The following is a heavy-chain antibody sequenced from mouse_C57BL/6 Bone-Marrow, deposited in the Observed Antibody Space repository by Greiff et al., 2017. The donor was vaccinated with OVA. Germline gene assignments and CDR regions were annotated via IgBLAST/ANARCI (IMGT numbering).Heavy chain of an antibody. CDR1: GYTFTSYW. CDR3: ARSGGPRFAY. CDR2: IDPSDSYT. V-gene: IGHV1-69*01. J-gene: IGHJ3*01. Sequence: VQLQQPGAELVMPGASVKLSCKASGYTFTSYWMHWVKQRPGQGLEWIGEIDPSDSYTNYNQKFKGKSTLTVDKSSSTAYMQLSSLTSEDSAVYYCARSGGPRFAYWGQGTLVTVSA. D-gene: IGHD1-1*02.